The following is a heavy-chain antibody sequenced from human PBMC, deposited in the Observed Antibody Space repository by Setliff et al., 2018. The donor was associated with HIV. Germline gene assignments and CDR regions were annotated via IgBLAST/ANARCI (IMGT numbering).Heavy chain of an antibody. V-gene: IGHV1-3*01. CDR2: INAGNGNT. CDR1: GYTFTSYA. D-gene: IGHD5-12*01. CDR3: ARGQEWLRFEASAFGI. J-gene: IGHJ3*02. Sequence: ASVKVSCKASGYTFTSYAMHWVRQAPGQRLEWMGWINAGNGNTKYSQKFQGRVTITRDTSASTAYMELSSLRSEDTAVYYCARGQEWLRFEASAFGIWGQGTMVTVSS.